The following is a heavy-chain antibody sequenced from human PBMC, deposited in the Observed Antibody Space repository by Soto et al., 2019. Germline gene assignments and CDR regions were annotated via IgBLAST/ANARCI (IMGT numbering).Heavy chain of an antibody. D-gene: IGHD1-1*01. CDR1: GFSFSKYA. J-gene: IGHJ4*02. Sequence: QVQLVESGGGVVQPGNSLRLSCAASGFSFSKYAMHWVRQASGEGLEWVAVVSNDGSSKYYGDSVKGRFTISRDNSQNTVYLQMISLRPEDTAVYYCAKDHGKGDWRHLFGDWGKGTLVTVSS. V-gene: IGHV3-30*18. CDR3: AKDHGKGDWRHLFGD. CDR2: VSNDGSSK.